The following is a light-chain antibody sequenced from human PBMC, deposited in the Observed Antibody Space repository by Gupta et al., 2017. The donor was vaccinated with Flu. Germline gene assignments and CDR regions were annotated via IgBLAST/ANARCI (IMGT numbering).Light chain of an antibody. CDR2: TGS. CDR1: QGISRF. V-gene: IGKV1-9*01. CDR3: QQVNNYPLT. J-gene: IGKJ4*01. Sequence: PSFLSASVGERVTITCRASQGISRFLAWYQQKPGKAPKLLIYTGSTLQSGVPSRFSGSGSGTEYTLTISSLQPEDFATYYCQQVNNYPLTFGGGTKVEIK.